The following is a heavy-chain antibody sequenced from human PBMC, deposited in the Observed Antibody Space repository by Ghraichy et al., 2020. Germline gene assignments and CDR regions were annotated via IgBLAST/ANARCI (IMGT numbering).Heavy chain of an antibody. CDR2: INAGNGNT. CDR3: ARGASLTGYHDY. CDR1: GYTFTSYA. J-gene: IGHJ4*02. Sequence: ASVKVSCKASGYTFTSYAMHWVRQAPGQRLEWMGWINAGNGNTKYSQKFQGRVTITRDTSASTAYMELSSLRSEDTAVYYCARGASLTGYHDYWGQGTLVTVSS. D-gene: IGHD3-9*01. V-gene: IGHV1-3*01.